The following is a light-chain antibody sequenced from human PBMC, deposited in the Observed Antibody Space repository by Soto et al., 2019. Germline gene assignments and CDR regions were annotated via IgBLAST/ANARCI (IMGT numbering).Light chain of an antibody. CDR3: QQLNTYPA. J-gene: IGKJ4*01. CDR1: QGIGSY. CDR2: GAS. Sequence: DFPLTQSPSFLSASVGDRVTITCRASQGIGSYLGWYQQAPGKAPKLLIYGASTLQSGVPSRFSGSGSGTEFTLKSSSLQPEDFATYYCQQLNTYPAFGGGTKVDIK. V-gene: IGKV1-9*01.